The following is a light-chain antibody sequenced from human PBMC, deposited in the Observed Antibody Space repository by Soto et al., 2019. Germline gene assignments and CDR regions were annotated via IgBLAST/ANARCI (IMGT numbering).Light chain of an antibody. J-gene: IGLJ2*01. CDR3: SSYTSSSTLRV. CDR1: SSGVGGYNY. Sequence: QSALTQPASVSGSPGQSITISCTGTSSGVGGYNYVSWYQQHPGKAAKLMIYDVSNRPSGVSNRFSGSKSGNTASLTISGLQAEDEADYYCSSYTSSSTLRVFGGGTKLTVL. V-gene: IGLV2-14*01. CDR2: DVS.